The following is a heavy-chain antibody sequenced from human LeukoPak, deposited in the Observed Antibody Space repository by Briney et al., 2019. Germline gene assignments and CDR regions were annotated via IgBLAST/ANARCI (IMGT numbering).Heavy chain of an antibody. CDR1: GYTFTSYY. CDR2: INPSGGST. J-gene: IGHJ4*02. Sequence: ASVKVSCKASGYTFTSYYMHWVRQAPGQGLEWMGIINPSGGSTNYAQKFQGRVTMTRDTSISTAYMELSRLRSDDTAVYYCASLPMVAAAGTIDYWGQGTLVTVSS. CDR3: ASLPMVAAAGTIDY. V-gene: IGHV1-46*01. D-gene: IGHD6-13*01.